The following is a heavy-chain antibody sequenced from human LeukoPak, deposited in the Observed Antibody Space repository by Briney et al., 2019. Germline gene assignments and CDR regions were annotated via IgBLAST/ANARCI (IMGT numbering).Heavy chain of an antibody. Sequence: SETLSLTCTVSGGSISSYYWSWIRQPPGKGLEWIGYIFYSGSTNYNPSLKSRVTISIDTSKNQFSLKLSSVTAEDTAVYYCAKDWERYCSGGSCYSPASTDRSMDVWGKGTTVTISS. CDR2: IFYSGST. J-gene: IGHJ6*03. V-gene: IGHV4-59*12. D-gene: IGHD2-15*01. CDR1: GGSISSYY. CDR3: AKDWERYCSGGSCYSPASTDRSMDV.